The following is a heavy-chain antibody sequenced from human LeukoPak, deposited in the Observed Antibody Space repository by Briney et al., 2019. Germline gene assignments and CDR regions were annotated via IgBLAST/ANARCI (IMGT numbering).Heavy chain of an antibody. CDR1: GGSFSGYY. D-gene: IGHD6-19*01. V-gene: IGHV4-34*01. CDR3: ARGDSSGWYHFDY. CDR2: INHSGST. J-gene: IGHJ4*02. Sequence: SETLSLTCAVNGGSFSGYYWSWIRQPPGKGLEWIGEINHSGSTNYNPSLKSRVTISVDTSKNQFSLKLSSVTAADTAVYYCARGDSSGWYHFDYWGQGTLVTVSS.